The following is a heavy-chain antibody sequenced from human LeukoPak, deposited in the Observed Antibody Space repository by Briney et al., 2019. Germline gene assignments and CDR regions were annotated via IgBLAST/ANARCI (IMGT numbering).Heavy chain of an antibody. J-gene: IGHJ5*02. D-gene: IGHD1-1*01. CDR3: ARDRTGNNWFDP. V-gene: IGHV4-59*01. CDR2: IYYSGSA. Sequence: SETLSLTCTVSGGSISTYYWNWIRQPPGKGLEWIGYIYYSGSANYNPSLKSLVTISVDTSKNQVSLKLSSVTAADTAVYYCARDRTGNNWFDPWGQGTLVTVSA. CDR1: GGSISTYY.